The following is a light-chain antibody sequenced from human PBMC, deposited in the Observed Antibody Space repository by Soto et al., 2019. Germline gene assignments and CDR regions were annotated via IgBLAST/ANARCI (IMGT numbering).Light chain of an antibody. CDR1: QTISSW. Sequence: DIQMTQSPSTLSGSVGDRATITCRASQTISSWLAWYQQKPGKAPKLLIYKASTLKSGVPSRFSGSGSGTEFTLTISSLQPDDFATYYCQHYNSYSEAFGQGTKVDSK. CDR2: KAS. V-gene: IGKV1-5*03. J-gene: IGKJ1*01. CDR3: QHYNSYSEA.